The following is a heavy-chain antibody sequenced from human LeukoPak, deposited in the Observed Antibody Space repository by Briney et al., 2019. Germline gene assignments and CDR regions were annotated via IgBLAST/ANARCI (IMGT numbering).Heavy chain of an antibody. CDR2: IKEDGGEK. Sequence: GGSLRLSCAASGFTFSNYWMTWVRQAPGKGLEWVASIKEDGGEKHYVDSVKGRFTVSRDNAKNSFYLQMNSLRVEDTAVYYCARGHYGMDVWGQGTTVTVSS. CDR3: ARGHYGMDV. CDR1: GFTFSNYW. J-gene: IGHJ6*02. V-gene: IGHV3-7*01.